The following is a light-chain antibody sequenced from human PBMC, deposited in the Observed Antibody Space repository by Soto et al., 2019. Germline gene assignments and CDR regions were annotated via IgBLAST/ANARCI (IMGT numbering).Light chain of an antibody. Sequence: QLVLTRPASVSGSPGQSITISCTGTSSDVGSYNLVSWYQQHPGKAPKLMIYEGSKRPSGVSNRFSGSKSGNTASLTISGLQAEDEADYYCCSYAGNSTLVFGGGTKLTVL. CDR3: CSYAGNSTLV. V-gene: IGLV2-23*01. J-gene: IGLJ2*01. CDR2: EGS. CDR1: SSDVGSYNL.